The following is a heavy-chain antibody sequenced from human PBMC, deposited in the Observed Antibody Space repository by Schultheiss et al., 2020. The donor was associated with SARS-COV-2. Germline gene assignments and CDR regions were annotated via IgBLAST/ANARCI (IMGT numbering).Heavy chain of an antibody. CDR3: ARDPGISYGMDV. J-gene: IGHJ6*02. CDR2: IYYSGST. CDR1: GGSISSYY. Sequence: SQTLSLTCTVSGGSISSYYWSWIRQPPGKGLEWIGYIYYSGSTNYNPSLKSRVTISVDKSKNQFSLKLSSVTAADTAVYYCARDPGISYGMDVWGQGTTVTVSS. V-gene: IGHV4-59*12.